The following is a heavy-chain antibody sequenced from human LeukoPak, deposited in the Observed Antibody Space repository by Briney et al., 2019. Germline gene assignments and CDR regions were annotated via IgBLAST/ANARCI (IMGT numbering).Heavy chain of an antibody. D-gene: IGHD3-10*01. V-gene: IGHV1-18*01. CDR1: GYTFTSCG. Sequence: ASVKVSCKASGYTFTSCGISWVRQAPGQGLEWMGWISAYNGNTNYAQKLQGRVTMTTDTSTSTAYMELRSLRSDDTAVYYCARDKLLWFGELLSHWFDPWGQGTLVTVSS. CDR3: ARDKLLWFGELLSHWFDP. CDR2: ISAYNGNT. J-gene: IGHJ5*02.